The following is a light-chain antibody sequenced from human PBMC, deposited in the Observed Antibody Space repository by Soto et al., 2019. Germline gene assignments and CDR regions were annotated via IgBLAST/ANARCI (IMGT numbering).Light chain of an antibody. Sequence: EIVLTQSPGTLSLSPGERATLSCRASQSVSSSYLAWYQQKPGHAPSLLIYGASRRATGIPDRFSGSGSGTDFTLTISRLEPEDFAVYYCQQYDSSPITFGQGHDWRL. V-gene: IGKV3-20*01. CDR2: GAS. CDR1: QSVSSSY. CDR3: QQYDSSPIT. J-gene: IGKJ5*01.